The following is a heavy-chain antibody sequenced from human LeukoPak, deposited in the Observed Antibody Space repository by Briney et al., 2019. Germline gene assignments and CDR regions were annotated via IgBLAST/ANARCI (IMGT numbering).Heavy chain of an antibody. J-gene: IGHJ4*02. CDR1: GPAFSGYY. V-gene: IGHV3-11*04. Sequence: GGSLRLSCAASGPAFSGYYMSWIHQAPGKGLEWVSYISSGGSTIYYTDSVKGRFTISRDNANKSLYLQMNSLRAEDTAVYYCARDKSDWGQGTLVTVSS. CDR3: ARDKSD. CDR2: ISSGGSTI.